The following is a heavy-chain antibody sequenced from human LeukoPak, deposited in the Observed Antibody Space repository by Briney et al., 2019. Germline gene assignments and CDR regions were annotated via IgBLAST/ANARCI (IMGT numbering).Heavy chain of an antibody. V-gene: IGHV1-69*04. D-gene: IGHD2-2*01. CDR2: IIPILGIA. CDR3: ARGIVVPAGESGSEFDP. CDR1: GGTFSSYA. J-gene: IGHJ5*02. Sequence: SVKVSCKASGGTFSSYAISWVRQAPGQGLEWMGRIIPILGIANYAQKFQGRVTITADKSTSTAYMELSSPRSEDTAVYYCARGIVVPAGESGSEFDPWGQGTLVTVSS.